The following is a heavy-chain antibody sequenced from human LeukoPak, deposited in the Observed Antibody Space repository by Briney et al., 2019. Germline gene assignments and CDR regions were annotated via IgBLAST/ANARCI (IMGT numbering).Heavy chain of an antibody. J-gene: IGHJ4*02. V-gene: IGHV1-69*01. CDR2: IIPIFGTA. Sequence: VASVKVSCKASGGTLSSYAISWVRQAPGHALEWMEGIIPIFGTANYAQKFQGRVTITADESPSTAYMELSSLRAEDTAVYYCARDGIGGYGSDYWGQGTLVTVSS. CDR1: GGTLSSYA. CDR3: ARDGIGGYGSDY. D-gene: IGHD5-18*01.